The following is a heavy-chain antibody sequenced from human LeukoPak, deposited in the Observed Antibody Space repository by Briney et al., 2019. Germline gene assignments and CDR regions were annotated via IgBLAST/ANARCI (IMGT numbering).Heavy chain of an antibody. CDR1: GDSISSYF. J-gene: IGHJ4*02. D-gene: IGHD6-6*01. Sequence: PSETLSLTCTVSGDSISSYFWSWVRQPAGKGLEWLGRIHTSGSTNYSPSLRGRVTMSVDTSKNQFSLRLSSMTAADTAVYYCVREIAGVRDSTSYRHFDYWGQGTLVTVSS. V-gene: IGHV4-4*07. CDR2: IHTSGST. CDR3: VREIAGVRDSTSYRHFDY.